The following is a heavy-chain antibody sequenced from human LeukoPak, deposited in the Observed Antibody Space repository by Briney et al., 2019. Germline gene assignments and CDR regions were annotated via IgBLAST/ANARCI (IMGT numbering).Heavy chain of an antibody. CDR2: IIPILGIA. Sequence: SVKVSCTASGGTFSSYAISWVRQAPGQGLEWMGRIIPILGIANYAQKFQGRVTITADKSTSTAYMELSSLRSEDTAVYYCACYYYDSSGYYSLFDYWGQGTLVTVSS. CDR1: GGTFSSYA. D-gene: IGHD3-22*01. J-gene: IGHJ4*02. CDR3: ACYYYDSSGYYSLFDY. V-gene: IGHV1-69*04.